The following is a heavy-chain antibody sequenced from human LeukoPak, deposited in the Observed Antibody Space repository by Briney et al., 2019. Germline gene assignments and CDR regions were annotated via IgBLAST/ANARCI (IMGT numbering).Heavy chain of an antibody. J-gene: IGHJ3*02. D-gene: IGHD3-10*01. CDR3: ARYRTYYGSGSYDAFDI. V-gene: IGHV3-30-3*01. CDR2: ISYDGSNK. CDR1: GLTFSSCA. Sequence: PGGSLRLSCSVSGLTFSSCAMHWGRQAPGKGLERVAVISYDGSNKCYADSVKRRFTISRDNSKNTLYLQMNSLIAEDTAVYNCARYRTYYGSGSYDAFDIWGQGTMVTVSS.